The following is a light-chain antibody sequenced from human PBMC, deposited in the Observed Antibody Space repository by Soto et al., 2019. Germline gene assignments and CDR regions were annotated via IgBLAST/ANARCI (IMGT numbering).Light chain of an antibody. J-gene: IGKJ1*01. CDR3: QQYYNWPRT. CDR2: GAS. CDR1: QSVSSN. V-gene: IGKV3-15*01. Sequence: EIVMAQSPATLSVSPGERATLSCRASQSVSSNLAWYQQKRGQAPRLLIYGASSRATGIPARFSGSGSGTEFTLAIGSLQSEDFAVYYCQQYYNWPRTFGQGTKVDIK.